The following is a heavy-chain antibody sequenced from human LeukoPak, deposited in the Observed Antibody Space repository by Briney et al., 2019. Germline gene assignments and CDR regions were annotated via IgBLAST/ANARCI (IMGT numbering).Heavy chain of an antibody. J-gene: IGHJ3*02. V-gene: IGHV4-39*01. CDR2: IYYSGST. CDR3: AGHHGTSGWYRIDAFDI. D-gene: IGHD6-19*01. CDR1: GGSISSSSYY. Sequence: SETLSLTCTVSGGSISSSSYYWGWIRQPPGKGLEWIGSIYYSGSTYCNPSLKSRVTISVDTSKNQFSLKLSSVTAADTAVYYCAGHHGTSGWYRIDAFDIWGQGTMVTVSS.